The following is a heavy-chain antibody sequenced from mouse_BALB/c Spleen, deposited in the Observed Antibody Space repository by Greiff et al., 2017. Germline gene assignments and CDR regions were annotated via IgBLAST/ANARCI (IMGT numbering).Heavy chain of an antibody. CDR2: ISSGGGST. CDR1: GFAFSSYD. Sequence: EVMLVESGGGLVKPGGSLKLSCAASGFAFSSYDMSWVRQTPEKRLEWVAYISSGGGSTYYPDTVKGRFTISRDNAKNTLYLQMSSLKSEDTAMYYCARLYYGYYVDFWGRDTTLTVSS. V-gene: IGHV5-12-1*01. CDR3: ARLYYGYYVDF. D-gene: IGHD1-2*01. J-gene: IGHJ2*01.